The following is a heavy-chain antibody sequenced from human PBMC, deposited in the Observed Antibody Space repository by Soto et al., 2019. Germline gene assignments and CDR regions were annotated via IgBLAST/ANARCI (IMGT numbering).Heavy chain of an antibody. D-gene: IGHD2-8*02. Sequence: HEHLVQSGAEVKRPGASLKVSCKASGYSFTGYYIHWVRQAPGQGLEWMGWINPDSGATNYAQNFQGRVTLTSDTSISTASMALTSLTSDDTVVYYCARGDYGTGGYPFPYFDYWGQGTLVIVSS. J-gene: IGHJ4*02. CDR3: ARGDYGTGGYPFPYFDY. V-gene: IGHV1-2*02. CDR1: GYSFTGYY. CDR2: INPDSGAT.